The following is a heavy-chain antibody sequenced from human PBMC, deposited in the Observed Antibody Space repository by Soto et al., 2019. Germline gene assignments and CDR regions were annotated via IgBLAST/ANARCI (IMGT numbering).Heavy chain of an antibody. V-gene: IGHV3-30*04. CDR3: ARVATAMTYDF. Sequence: TGGSLRLSCAASGFSLSTNTMHWVRQVPGEGLEWVASISNDGRRKYYADFVKGRFTISRDTANNILYLEMNSLRAEDTSLYYCARVATAMTYDFWGQGTQVTVSS. J-gene: IGHJ4*02. CDR1: GFSLSTNT. D-gene: IGHD2-21*02. CDR2: ISNDGRRK.